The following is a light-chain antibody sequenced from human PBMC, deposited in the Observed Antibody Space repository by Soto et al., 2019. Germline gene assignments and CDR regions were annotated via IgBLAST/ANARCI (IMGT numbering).Light chain of an antibody. Sequence: QSALTQPRSVSGSPGQSVTISCTGTSSDVGGYNYVSWYQHHPGKAPKLMIYDVSERPSGVPDRFSGSNSGNTASLTISGLQAEDEADYYCCSYAGRYTYVFGTGTKLTVL. CDR1: SSDVGGYNY. V-gene: IGLV2-11*01. CDR2: DVS. CDR3: CSYAGRYTYV. J-gene: IGLJ1*01.